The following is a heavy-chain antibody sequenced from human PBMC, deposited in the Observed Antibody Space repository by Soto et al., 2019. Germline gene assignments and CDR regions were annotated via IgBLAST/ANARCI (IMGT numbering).Heavy chain of an antibody. Sequence: PGGSLRLSCAASGFTFSSYAMSWVRQAPGKGLEWVSAISGSGGSTYYADSVKGRFTISRDNSKNTLYLQMNSLRAEDTAVYYCAKDSGSLGDLYYYYYGMDVWGQGTTVTVSS. CDR3: AKDSGSLGDLYYYYYGMDV. D-gene: IGHD2-15*01. J-gene: IGHJ6*02. V-gene: IGHV3-23*01. CDR1: GFTFSSYA. CDR2: ISGSGGST.